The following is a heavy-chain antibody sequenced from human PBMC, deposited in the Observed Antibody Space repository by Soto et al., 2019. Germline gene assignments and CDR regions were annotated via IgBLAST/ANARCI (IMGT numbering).Heavy chain of an antibody. D-gene: IGHD2-2*01. CDR2: ITWNGVAM. J-gene: IGHJ6*03. CDR3: AKSFLAIRNLDQYMDV. V-gene: IGHV3-9*01. CDR1: GFIFDDYA. Sequence: EVQLVESGGGLVQPGRSLRLSCAASGFIFDDYAMHWVRQTPGKGLEWVSGITWNGVAMGYADTVKGRFTISRDDAKNSLYLQMNSLRPEDTALYYCAKSFLAIRNLDQYMDVWGKGTRVTVSS.